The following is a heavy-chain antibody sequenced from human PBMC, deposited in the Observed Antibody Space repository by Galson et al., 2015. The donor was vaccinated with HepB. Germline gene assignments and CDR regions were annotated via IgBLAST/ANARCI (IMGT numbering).Heavy chain of an antibody. V-gene: IGHV4-59*01. CDR1: GGSISSYY. D-gene: IGHD4-23*01. J-gene: IGHJ3*02. Sequence: QVQLQESGPGLVKPSETLSLTCAVSGGSISSYYWSWIRQPPGKGLEWIAYIYYSGSTNYNPSLRSRVTISVDTSKNQFSLKLSSVTAADTAVYYCARVSISGNSASFDIWGQGTMVTVSS. CDR2: IYYSGST. CDR3: ARVSISGNSASFDI.